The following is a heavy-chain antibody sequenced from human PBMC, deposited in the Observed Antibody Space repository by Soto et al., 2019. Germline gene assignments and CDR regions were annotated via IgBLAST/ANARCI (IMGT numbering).Heavy chain of an antibody. CDR2: ISYDGSNT. CDR1: GFTFSSYG. V-gene: IGHV3-30*18. D-gene: IGHD2-2*01. CDR3: AKGPAIVLVPAVMNYYYGMDV. Sequence: QVQLVESGGGVVQPGRSLRLSCAASGFTFSSYGMHWVRQAPGKGLEWEEVISYDGSNTYDAHSVKGRFTISRDNSKNTLYLQMNSLRAEDTAGYYCAKGPAIVLVPAVMNYYYGMDVWGQGTTVTVSS. J-gene: IGHJ6*02.